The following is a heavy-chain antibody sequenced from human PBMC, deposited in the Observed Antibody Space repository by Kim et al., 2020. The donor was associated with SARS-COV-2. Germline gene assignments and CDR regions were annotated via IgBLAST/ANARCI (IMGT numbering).Heavy chain of an antibody. Sequence: GGSLRLSCAASGFTVSSNYMSWVRQAPGKGLEWVSVIYSGGSTYYADSVKGRFTISRDNSKNTLYLQMNSLRAEDTAVYYCAREAGDGSGSYRAWYYYYYGMDVWGQGTTVTVSS. J-gene: IGHJ6*02. D-gene: IGHD3-10*01. CDR2: IYSGGST. V-gene: IGHV3-53*01. CDR1: GFTVSSNY. CDR3: AREAGDGSGSYRAWYYYYYGMDV.